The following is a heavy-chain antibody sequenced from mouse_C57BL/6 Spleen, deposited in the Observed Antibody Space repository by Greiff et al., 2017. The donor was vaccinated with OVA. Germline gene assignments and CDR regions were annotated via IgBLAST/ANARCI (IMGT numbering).Heavy chain of an antibody. CDR1: GYTFTGYW. CDR2: ILPGSGST. V-gene: IGHV1-9*01. D-gene: IGHD2-1*01. J-gene: IGHJ4*01. CDR3: ARGGGNYYYYAMDY. Sequence: QVQLQQSGAELMKPGASVKLSCKATGYTFTGYWIEWVKQRPGHGLEWIGEILPGSGSTNYNEKFKGKATFTADTSSTTAYMQLSSLTTEDSAIDYCARGGGNYYYYAMDYWGQGTSVTVSS.